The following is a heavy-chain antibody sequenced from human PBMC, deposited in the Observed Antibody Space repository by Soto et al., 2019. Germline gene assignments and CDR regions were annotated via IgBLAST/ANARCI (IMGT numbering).Heavy chain of an antibody. D-gene: IGHD3-9*01. CDR2: ISISGTTI. CDR3: ARFRGDGYYNV. CDR1: GFTLSDYY. J-gene: IGHJ4*02. V-gene: IGHV3-11*01. Sequence: QVQLVESGGGLVKPGGSLRLSCAAYGFTLSDYYMTWIRQAPGKGLEWVSDISISGTTIHYADSVRGRFTISRDNAKNSLWLQMNTLRAEDTAVYYCARFRGDGYYNVWGQGTLVTVSS.